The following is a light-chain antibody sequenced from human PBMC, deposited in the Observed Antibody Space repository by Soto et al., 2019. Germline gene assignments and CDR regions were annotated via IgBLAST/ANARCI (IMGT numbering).Light chain of an antibody. CDR2: KAS. CDR3: QQYSTYSVFT. CDR1: QNLNGW. Sequence: DIQMTQSPSTLSASVGDRVTITCRASQNLNGWLAWYQQKPGQAPKLLIYKASNLQSGVPSRFSGSGSGTEFTLSISCLQPDDFATYYCQQYSTYSVFTFGQGTRLEIK. J-gene: IGKJ2*01. V-gene: IGKV1-5*03.